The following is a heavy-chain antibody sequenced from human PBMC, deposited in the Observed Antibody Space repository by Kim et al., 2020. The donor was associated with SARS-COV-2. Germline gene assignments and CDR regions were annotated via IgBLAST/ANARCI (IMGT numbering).Heavy chain of an antibody. CDR2: IYYSGST. D-gene: IGHD3-22*01. Sequence: SETLSLTCTVSGGSISSYYWSWIRQPPGKGLEWIGYIYYSGSTNYNPSLKSRVTISVDTSKNQFSLKLSSVTAADTTVYYCARGYYDEEGATYDAFDIWGQGTMVTVSS. CDR3: ARGYYDEEGATYDAFDI. V-gene: IGHV4-59*01. CDR1: GGSISSYY. J-gene: IGHJ3*02.